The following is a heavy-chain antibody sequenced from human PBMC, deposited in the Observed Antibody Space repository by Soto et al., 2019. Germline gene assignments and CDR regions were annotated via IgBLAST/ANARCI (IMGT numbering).Heavy chain of an antibody. V-gene: IGHV1-69*01. CDR3: ARGGSSSCIYYYCGMDV. Sequence: QVQRVQSGAEVKKPGSSVKVSCKASGGTFSSYAISWVRQAPGQGLEWMGGIIPIFGTANYAQKFQGRVTITADESRCTAYMELSSLRSEDTVVYYCARGGSSSCIYYYCGMDVWGQGNTFTVCS. CDR2: IIPIFGTA. D-gene: IGHD6-13*01. CDR1: GGTFSSYA. J-gene: IGHJ6*02.